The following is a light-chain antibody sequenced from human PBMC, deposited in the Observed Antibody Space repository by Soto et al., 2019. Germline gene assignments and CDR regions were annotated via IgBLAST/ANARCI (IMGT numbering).Light chain of an antibody. Sequence: DIQMTQSPSSLSASVGDRVTITCRASQSISSYLNWYQQKPGKAPKLLIYDASSLKSGVPSRFSGSGSGTEFTLTISSLQPDDFATYYCQQYNIYSATFGQGTKVDIK. CDR3: QQYNIYSAT. CDR2: DAS. CDR1: QSISSY. V-gene: IGKV1-5*01. J-gene: IGKJ1*01.